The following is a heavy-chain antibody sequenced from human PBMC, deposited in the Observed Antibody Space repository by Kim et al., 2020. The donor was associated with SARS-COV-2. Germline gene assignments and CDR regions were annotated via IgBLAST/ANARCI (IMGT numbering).Heavy chain of an antibody. J-gene: IGHJ5*02. CDR3: AREPIAAAGTRFDP. V-gene: IGHV7-4-1*02. CDR2: INTNTGNP. D-gene: IGHD6-13*01. CDR1: GYTFTSYA. Sequence: ASVKVSCKASGYTFTSYAMNWVRQAPGQGLEWMGWINTNTGNPTYAQGFTGRFVFSLDTSVSTAYLQISSLKAEDTAVYYCAREPIAAAGTRFDPWGQGTLVTVSS.